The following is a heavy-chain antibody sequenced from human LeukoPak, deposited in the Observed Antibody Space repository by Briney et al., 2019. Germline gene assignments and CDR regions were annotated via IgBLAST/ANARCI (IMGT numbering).Heavy chain of an antibody. Sequence: GGSLRLSCAVSGFTFSSYWMHWVRQAPGKGLVWVSRIDRDGSRINYADSVKGRFTISRDNGKNTLFLQMNSLRAEDAAVYYCVRDILRGYGDSGYYFDYWGQGTLVTVSS. CDR2: IDRDGSRI. V-gene: IGHV3-74*01. D-gene: IGHD4-17*01. J-gene: IGHJ4*02. CDR3: VRDILRGYGDSGYYFDY. CDR1: GFTFSSYW.